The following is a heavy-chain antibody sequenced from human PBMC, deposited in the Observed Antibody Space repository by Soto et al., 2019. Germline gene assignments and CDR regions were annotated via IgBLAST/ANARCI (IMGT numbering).Heavy chain of an antibody. CDR3: ASDLVGASDSYGLDV. D-gene: IGHD1-26*01. CDR2: IWHDGNNK. CDR1: GFTFSNYG. Sequence: GGSLRLCCAASGFTFSNYGVHWVRQAPGKGLEGVAIIWHDGNNKYYADSVRGRFIISRDNSKNRLYLQMNSLRAEDTAVYYCASDLVGASDSYGLDVWGQGTPVTDS. J-gene: IGHJ6*02. V-gene: IGHV3-33*08.